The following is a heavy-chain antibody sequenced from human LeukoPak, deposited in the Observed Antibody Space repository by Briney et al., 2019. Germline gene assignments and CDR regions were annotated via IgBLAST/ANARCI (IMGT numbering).Heavy chain of an antibody. CDR2: INPNSGGT. CDR3: ARGFPALDY. J-gene: IGHJ4*02. Sequence: ASLKVSCKASGYTFTSFGISWVRQAPGQGLEWMGWINPNSGGTNYAQKFQGRVTMTRDTSISTAYMELSRLRSDDTAVYYCARGFPALDYWGQGTLVTVSS. V-gene: IGHV1-2*02. CDR1: GYTFTSFG.